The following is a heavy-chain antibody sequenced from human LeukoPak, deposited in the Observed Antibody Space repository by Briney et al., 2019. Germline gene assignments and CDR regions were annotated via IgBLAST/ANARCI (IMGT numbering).Heavy chain of an antibody. CDR3: ARDGPPRNIVLMVYASPYYYYMDV. V-gene: IGHV3-30*04. Sequence: GRALRLSCAASGLTFNSYAMHWVRQAPGKGVDGVASLSSEATNKYYADSVKGRFTISRDNAKNSLYLQMNSLRAEDTAVYYCARDGPPRNIVLMVYASPYYYYMDVWGKGTTVTVSS. CDR2: LSSEATNK. J-gene: IGHJ6*03. CDR1: GLTFNSYA. D-gene: IGHD2-8*01.